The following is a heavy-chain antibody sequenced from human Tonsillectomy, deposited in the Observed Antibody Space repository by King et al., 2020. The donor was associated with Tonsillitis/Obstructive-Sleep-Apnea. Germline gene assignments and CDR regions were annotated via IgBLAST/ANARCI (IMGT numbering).Heavy chain of an antibody. J-gene: IGHJ4*02. CDR2: ISWNSGSI. CDR1: GFIFDDYA. CDR3: AKAYRLYGDYVLLKYFDY. V-gene: IGHV3-9*01. D-gene: IGHD4-17*01. Sequence: QLVQSGGGLVQPGRSLRLSCAASGFIFDDYAMHWVRQAPGKGLEWVSGISWNSGSIGYADSVKGRFTISRNNAKNSLYLQMNSLRAEDTALYDCAKAYRLYGDYVLLKYFDYWGQGTLVTVPS.